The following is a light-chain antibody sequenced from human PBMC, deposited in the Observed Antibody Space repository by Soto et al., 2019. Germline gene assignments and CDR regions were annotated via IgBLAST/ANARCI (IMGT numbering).Light chain of an antibody. CDR3: CSYAGSGTNV. Sequence: QSALTQPRSVSGSPGQSVIISCAGSSSDVGAYNYVSWYQQHPGKAPKVIIYDVSERPSGVSHRFSGSKSGNTASLTISGLQAEDEADYYCCSYAGSGTNVFGTGTKVTVL. CDR2: DVS. V-gene: IGLV2-11*01. CDR1: SSDVGAYNY. J-gene: IGLJ1*01.